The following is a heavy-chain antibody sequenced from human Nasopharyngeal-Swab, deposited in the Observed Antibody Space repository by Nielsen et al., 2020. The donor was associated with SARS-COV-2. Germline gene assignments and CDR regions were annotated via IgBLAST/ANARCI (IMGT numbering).Heavy chain of an antibody. CDR3: ATTPRRFLEWFLFDY. Sequence: GESLKISCAASGFTFSDYYMSWIRQAPGKGLEWVSYISSSGSTIYYADSVKGRFTISRDNAKNSLYLQMNSLRAEDTAVYYCATTPRRFLEWFLFDYWGQGTLVTVSS. J-gene: IGHJ4*02. V-gene: IGHV3-11*04. CDR1: GFTFSDYY. D-gene: IGHD3-3*01. CDR2: ISSSGSTI.